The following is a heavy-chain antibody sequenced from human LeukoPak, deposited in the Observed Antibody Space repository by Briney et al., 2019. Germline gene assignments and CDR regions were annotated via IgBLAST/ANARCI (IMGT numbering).Heavy chain of an antibody. CDR2: MKGKTNGGTT. V-gene: IGHV3-15*01. CDR3: FTKKYSNYMDV. J-gene: IGHJ6*03. CDR1: GFTFSNAW. Sequence: GGSLRPACAASGFTFSNAWLSWVRQAPGKGLEWVGRMKGKTNGGTTDYAAPVKGRFTISRDDSKNTLYLQMNSLKTEDTAVYYCFTKKYSNYMDVWGKGTTVTISS. D-gene: IGHD2-15*01.